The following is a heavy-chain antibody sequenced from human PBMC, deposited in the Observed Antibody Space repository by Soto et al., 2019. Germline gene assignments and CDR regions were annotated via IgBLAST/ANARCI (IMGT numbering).Heavy chain of an antibody. V-gene: IGHV1-46*01. CDR1: GYTFTSYG. CDR3: ASERIDDFWSGYRDY. CDR2: INPSGGST. D-gene: IGHD3-3*01. J-gene: IGHJ4*02. Sequence: ASVKVSCKASGYTFTSYGISWVRQAPGQGLEWMGWINPSGGSTSYAQKFQGRVTMTRDTSTSTVYMELSSLRSEDTAVYYCASERIDDFWSGYRDYWGQGTLVTVSS.